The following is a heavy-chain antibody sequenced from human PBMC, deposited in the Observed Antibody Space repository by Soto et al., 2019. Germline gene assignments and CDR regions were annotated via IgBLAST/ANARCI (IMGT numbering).Heavy chain of an antibody. J-gene: IGHJ4*02. CDR1: GFTFSSYG. Sequence: GGSLRLSCAASGFTFSSYGFHWARLAPGKGLEWVALISYDGSNKYYADSVKGRFTISRDNSKNTLYLQMNSLRGEDTAVYYCAKDKGIAAVRTYYFDYWGQGTLVTVSS. CDR3: AKDKGIAAVRTYYFDY. V-gene: IGHV3-30*18. D-gene: IGHD6-13*01. CDR2: ISYDGSNK.